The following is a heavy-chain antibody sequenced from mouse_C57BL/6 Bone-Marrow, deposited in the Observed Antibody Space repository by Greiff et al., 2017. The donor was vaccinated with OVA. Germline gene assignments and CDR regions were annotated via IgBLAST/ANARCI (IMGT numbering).Heavy chain of an antibody. V-gene: IGHV2-6-1*01. CDR1: GFSLTSYG. J-gene: IGHJ1*03. D-gene: IGHD1-1*01. CDR3: ARHRDYGSSYDWYFDV. CDR2: IWSDGST. Sequence: VKLMESGPGLVAPSQSLSISCTVSGFSLTSYGVHWVRQPPGKGLEWLVVIWSDGSTTYNSAPNSRLSISKDNAKSQVFLKMNSRQTDDTAMYYCARHRDYGSSYDWYFDVWGTGTTVTVSS.